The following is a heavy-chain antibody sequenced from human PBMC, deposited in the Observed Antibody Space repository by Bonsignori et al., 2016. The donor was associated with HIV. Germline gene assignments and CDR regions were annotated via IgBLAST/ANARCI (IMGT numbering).Heavy chain of an antibody. J-gene: IGHJ4*02. CDR1: GFTFSTYW. CDR3: VRDGDGWERPFDY. Sequence: EVQLVESGGGLVQPGGSLRLSCAASGFTFSTYWMHWVRQAPGKGLVWVSYIKNDGSSTKVRGLREGPIHHLQRRRQEHPVSANEQSKEPRTRLCNYCVRDGDGWERPFDYGGQGKPWVTVS. CDR2: IKNDGSST. V-gene: IGHV3-74*01. D-gene: IGHD1-26*01.